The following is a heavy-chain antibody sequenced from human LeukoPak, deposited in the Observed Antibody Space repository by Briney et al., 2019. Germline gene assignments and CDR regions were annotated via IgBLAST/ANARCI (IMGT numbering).Heavy chain of an antibody. CDR3: ASKGYCSSASCPREFDY. CDR2: ISSSSNYI. D-gene: IGHD2-2*01. V-gene: IGHV3-21*01. CDR1: GFTLSSYS. Sequence: GGSLTLSCAASGFTLSSYSMKWVRQAPGKGREWVSSISSSSNYIYYAGSGKGRLTISRDNAKNSLYLQMNSLRAEDTAVYYCASKGYCSSASCPREFDYWGQGTLVTVSS. J-gene: IGHJ4*02.